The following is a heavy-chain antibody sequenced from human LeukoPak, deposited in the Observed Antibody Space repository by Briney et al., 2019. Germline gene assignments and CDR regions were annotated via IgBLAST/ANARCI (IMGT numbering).Heavy chain of an antibody. CDR3: AKGQEVPAAIAWNY. J-gene: IGHJ4*02. D-gene: IGHD2-2*01. Sequence: CVVAGFASSRDGMRWVGHAAARGLEWVSAIRGSVASTYYTSSVKGRFTISRDNSKNTLYLQMNSLRAEDTAVYYCAKGQEVPAAIAWNYWGQGTLVTVSS. V-gene: IGHV3-23*01. CDR1: GFASSRDG. CDR2: IRGSVAST.